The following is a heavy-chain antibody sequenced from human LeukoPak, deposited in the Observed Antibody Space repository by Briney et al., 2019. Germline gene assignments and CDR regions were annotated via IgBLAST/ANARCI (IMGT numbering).Heavy chain of an antibody. D-gene: IGHD3-22*01. CDR3: AAAVINSSGYLDY. CDR2: IYSGGST. CDR1: GFTVSSNY. Sequence: GGSLRLSCAASGFTVSSNYMSWVRQAPGKGLEWGSVIYSGGSTYYADSVKGRFTISRDNSKNTLYLQMNILRAEDTAVYYCAAAVINSSGYLDYWGQGTLVSV. J-gene: IGHJ4*02. V-gene: IGHV3-66*01.